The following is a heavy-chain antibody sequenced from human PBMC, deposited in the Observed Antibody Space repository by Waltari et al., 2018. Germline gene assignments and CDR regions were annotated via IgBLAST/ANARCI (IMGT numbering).Heavy chain of an antibody. CDR3: ARHEVAYGNYVYFDS. J-gene: IGHJ4*01. CDR1: GASIGSTSFY. Sequence: LQLKESGPGLLRPSETLSLTCTVSGASIGSTSFYWGWVRQPPGEGLEWLGSIFNTGNTYYSPSLKGRITMSVDTSKNNFSLKLTSVTAADTAVYFCARHEVAYGNYVYFDSWGHGTQVTVSS. CDR2: IFNTGNT. D-gene: IGHD4-17*01. V-gene: IGHV4-39*01.